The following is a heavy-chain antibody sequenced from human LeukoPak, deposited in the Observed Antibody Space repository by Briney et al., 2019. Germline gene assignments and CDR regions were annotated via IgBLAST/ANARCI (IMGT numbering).Heavy chain of an antibody. V-gene: IGHV3-48*04. CDR1: GFTFSSYS. D-gene: IGHD6-13*01. CDR2: LSSSSGTI. J-gene: IGHJ4*02. CDR3: ARAGIAAAGAFDY. Sequence: GGSLRLSCAASGFTFSSYSMNWVRQAPGEGLEWVSYLSSSSGTIFYADSVKGRFTISRGDAKNSLYLQMNSLRAEDTAVYYCARAGIAAAGAFDYWGQGTLVTVSS.